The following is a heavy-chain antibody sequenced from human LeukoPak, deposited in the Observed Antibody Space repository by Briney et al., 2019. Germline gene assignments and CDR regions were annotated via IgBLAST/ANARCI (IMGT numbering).Heavy chain of an antibody. CDR3: ARAQFYDSSGYFYYYYYGMDD. V-gene: IGHV4-59*08. Sequence: SETLSLTCTVSGGSISSYYWSWIRQPPGKGLGWVGYIYYSGSTNYNPSLTSRVSISVDTSTNQCSLKLSSVTAADTAVYYCARAQFYDSSGYFYYYYYGMDDWGEGTTVTVSS. J-gene: IGHJ6*04. CDR2: IYYSGST. D-gene: IGHD3-22*01. CDR1: GGSISSYY.